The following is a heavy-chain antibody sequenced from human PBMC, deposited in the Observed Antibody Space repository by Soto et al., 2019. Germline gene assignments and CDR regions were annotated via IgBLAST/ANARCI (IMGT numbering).Heavy chain of an antibody. D-gene: IGHD3-3*01. CDR3: ARGHYDFWSGYYDYDAFDI. V-gene: IGHV1-69*06. Sequence: SVKVSCKASGGTFSTYAITWVRQAPGQGLEWMGGIIPVVDTVNYAQKFQGRVTLTADKSTGTAYMELSSLRSEDTALYYCARGHYDFWSGYYDYDAFDIWGQGTMVTVSS. J-gene: IGHJ3*02. CDR2: IIPVVDTV. CDR1: GGTFSTYA.